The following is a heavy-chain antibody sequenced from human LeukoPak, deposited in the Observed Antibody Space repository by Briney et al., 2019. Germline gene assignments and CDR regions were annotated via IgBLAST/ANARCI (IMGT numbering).Heavy chain of an antibody. CDR2: IYYSGST. V-gene: IGHV4-39*07. D-gene: IGHD1-26*01. CDR3: ARVTPWEGYSFDY. J-gene: IGHJ4*02. Sequence: PSETLSLTCTVSGGSISSSSYYWGWIRQPPGKGLEWIGSIYYSGSTYYNPSLKSRVTISVDTSKNQFSLKLSSVTAADTAVYYCARVTPWEGYSFDYWGQGTLVTVSS. CDR1: GGSISSSSYY.